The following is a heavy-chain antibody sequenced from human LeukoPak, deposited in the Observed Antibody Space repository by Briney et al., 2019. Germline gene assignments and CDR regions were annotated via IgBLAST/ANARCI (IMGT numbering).Heavy chain of an antibody. V-gene: IGHV3-23*01. CDR1: GFTFSSYA. CDR3: AKDRRNIVATIPDY. J-gene: IGHJ4*02. Sequence: QSGGSLRLSCAASGFTFSSYAMSWVRQAPGKGLEWVSAISGSGGSTYYADSVKGRFTISRDNSKNTLYLQMNSLGAEDTAVYYCAKDRRNIVATIPDYWGQGTLVTVSS. D-gene: IGHD5-12*01. CDR2: ISGSGGST.